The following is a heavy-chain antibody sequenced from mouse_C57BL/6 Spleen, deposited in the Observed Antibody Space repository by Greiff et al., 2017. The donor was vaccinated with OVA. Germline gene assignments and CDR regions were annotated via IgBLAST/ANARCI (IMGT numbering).Heavy chain of an antibody. D-gene: IGHD1-1*01. Sequence: VQLKQSGPELVKPGASVKMSCKASGYTFTDYNMHWVKQSHGKSLEWIGYINPNNGGTSYNQKFKGKATLTVNKSSSTAYMEPRSLTSEDSAVYYCARAFYYYGSSSDWFAYWGKGTLVTVAA. J-gene: IGHJ3*01. V-gene: IGHV1-22*01. CDR1: GYTFTDYN. CDR2: INPNNGGT. CDR3: ARAFYYYGSSSDWFAY.